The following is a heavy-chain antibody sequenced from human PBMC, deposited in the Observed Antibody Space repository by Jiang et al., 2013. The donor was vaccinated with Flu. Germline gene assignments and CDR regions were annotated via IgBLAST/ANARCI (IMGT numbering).Heavy chain of an antibody. CDR1: GYTFTSYF. J-gene: IGHJ6*02. Sequence: EVKKPGASVKVSCKASGYTFTSYFMHWVRQAPGQGLEWMGIINPSGGSTNYAQKFQGRVTMTRDTSTSTFHMELSSLRSEDTAVYYCARDLPIVGTTSFHHYYGMDVWGQGTTVTVSS. V-gene: IGHV1-46*01. CDR3: ARDLPIVGTTSFHHYYGMDV. D-gene: IGHD1-26*01. CDR2: INPSGGST.